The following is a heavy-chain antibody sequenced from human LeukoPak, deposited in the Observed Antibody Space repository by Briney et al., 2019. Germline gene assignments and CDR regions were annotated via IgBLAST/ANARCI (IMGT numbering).Heavy chain of an antibody. J-gene: IGHJ2*01. V-gene: IGHV1-69*13. D-gene: IGHD3-16*02. CDR1: GYTLTRYF. CDR2: IIPIFGTA. Sequence: ASVKVSCKASGYTLTRYFIHWVRQAPGQGLEWMGGIIPIFGTANYAQKFQSRVTITADESTSTAYMELSSLRSEDTAVYYCARVPGLSTWYFDLWGRGTLVTVSS. CDR3: ARVPGLSTWYFDL.